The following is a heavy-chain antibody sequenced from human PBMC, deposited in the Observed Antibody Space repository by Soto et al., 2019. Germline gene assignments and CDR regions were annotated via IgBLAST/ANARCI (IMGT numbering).Heavy chain of an antibody. Sequence: ASVKVSCKASGYTFTSYDINWVRQATGQGLEWMGWINPNSGGTNYAQKFQGWVTMTRDTSISTAYMELSRLRSDDTAMYYCARQPLGYMAFDIWGQGTMVTVSS. CDR3: ARQPLGYMAFDI. CDR2: INPNSGGT. V-gene: IGHV1-2*04. CDR1: GYTFTSYD. D-gene: IGHD5-12*01. J-gene: IGHJ3*02.